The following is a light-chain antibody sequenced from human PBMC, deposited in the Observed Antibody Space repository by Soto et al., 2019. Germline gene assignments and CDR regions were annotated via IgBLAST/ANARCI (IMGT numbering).Light chain of an antibody. V-gene: IGLV2-14*01. CDR3: RSYTTSRTYV. CDR2: DVG. Sequence: QSVLIQPASVSGSPGQSVTISCTGTSSDVGGYNYVSWYQQYPGKAPKLMIYDVGNRPSGVSNRFSGSKSGNTASLTISGLQAEDEADYYCRSYTTSRTYVFGIGTKLTVL. J-gene: IGLJ1*01. CDR1: SSDVGGYNY.